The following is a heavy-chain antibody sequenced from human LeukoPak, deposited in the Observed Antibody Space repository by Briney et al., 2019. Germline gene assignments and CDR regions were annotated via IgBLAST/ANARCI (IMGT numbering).Heavy chain of an antibody. V-gene: IGHV3-48*01. CDR3: AREMGFRY. J-gene: IGHJ4*02. Sequence: PGGSLRLSCAASGFTFSSYSMNWVRQAPGKGLEWVSYISSSSSTIYYADSVKGRFTISRDNAKNSLYLQMNSLRAEDTAVYYCAREMGFRYWGQGTLVTVSS. CDR1: GFTFSSYS. D-gene: IGHD2/OR15-2a*01. CDR2: ISSSSSTI.